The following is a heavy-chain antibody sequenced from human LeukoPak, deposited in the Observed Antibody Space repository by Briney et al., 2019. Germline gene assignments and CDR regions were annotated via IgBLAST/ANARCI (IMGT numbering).Heavy chain of an antibody. CDR2: IDPNNGGT. CDR3: ATEVGGIPY. D-gene: IGHD3-16*02. CDR1: GYTFSGYY. J-gene: IGHJ4*02. Sequence: ASVKVSCKASGYTFSGYYMHWVRQAPGQGLEWMGRIDPNNGGTNYAQKFQGRVTMTRDTSISAAYMELSRLRPDDTAMYYCATEVGGIPYWGQGTLVTVSS. V-gene: IGHV1-2*06.